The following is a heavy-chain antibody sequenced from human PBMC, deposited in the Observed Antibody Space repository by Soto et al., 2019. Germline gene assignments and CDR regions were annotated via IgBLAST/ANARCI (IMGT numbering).Heavy chain of an antibody. V-gene: IGHV1-18*01. CDR2: ISAYNGNT. J-gene: IGHJ6*02. CDR1: GYTFTSYG. CDR3: ARDYYDTLYYYYGMDV. Sequence: GASVKVSCKASGYTFTSYGISWVRQAPGQGLGWMGWISAYNGNTNYAQKLQGRVTMTTDTSTSTAYMELRSLRSDDTAVYYCARDYYDTLYYYYGMDVWGQGTTVTVS. D-gene: IGHD3-22*01.